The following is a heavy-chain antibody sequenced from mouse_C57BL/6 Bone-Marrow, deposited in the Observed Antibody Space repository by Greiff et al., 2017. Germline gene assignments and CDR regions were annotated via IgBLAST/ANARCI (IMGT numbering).Heavy chain of an antibody. CDR1: GYTFTSYW. Sequence: QVQLQQPGAELVKPGASVKMSCKASGYTFTSYWITWVKQRPGQGLEWIGDIYPTSGRTNYNETFKSKAILTVDTYSNTAYMQLSSLTSEDSAVFYWARSGPLGRSFDYWGQGTTLTVSS. CDR3: ARSGPLGRSFDY. CDR2: IYPTSGRT. J-gene: IGHJ2*01. V-gene: IGHV1-55*01. D-gene: IGHD4-1*01.